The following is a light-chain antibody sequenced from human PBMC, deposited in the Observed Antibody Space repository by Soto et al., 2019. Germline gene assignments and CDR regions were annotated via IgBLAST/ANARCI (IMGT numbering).Light chain of an antibody. V-gene: IGKV1-6*01. CDR3: LQGYNFPHT. CDR2: AAS. Sequence: AIQMTQSPSSLSASVGDRVTITCRASQDIRNDLGWYQQKPEKSPNRLSYAASTLQIGVPSRFSVSGSGIDFTLTISSLPPEDFATYYCLQGYNFPHTFGPGTTVDIQ. J-gene: IGKJ3*01. CDR1: QDIRND.